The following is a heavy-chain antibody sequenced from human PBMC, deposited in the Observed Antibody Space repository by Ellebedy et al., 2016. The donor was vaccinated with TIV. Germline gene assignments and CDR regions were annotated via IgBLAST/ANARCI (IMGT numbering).Heavy chain of an antibody. J-gene: IGHJ4*02. V-gene: IGHV3-7*03. CDR3: VRGGGSFDY. Sequence: GESLKISXAASGFTFSSHWMSWVRQAPGKGLEWVANIKLDGSDKYYVDSVKGRFTLSRDNAENSLYLQMNSLRAEDTAVYYCVRGGGSFDYWGQGTLVTVSS. CDR1: GFTFSSHW. CDR2: IKLDGSDK. D-gene: IGHD1-26*01.